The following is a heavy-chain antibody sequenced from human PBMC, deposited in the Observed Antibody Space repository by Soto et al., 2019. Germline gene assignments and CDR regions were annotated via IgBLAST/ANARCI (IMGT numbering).Heavy chain of an antibody. CDR1: GGTFSSYA. D-gene: IGHD3-9*01. J-gene: IGHJ6*02. CDR3: ARDNRAYYDILTGYYYYYGMDV. V-gene: IGHV1-69*13. Sequence: SVKVSCKASGGTFSSYAISCARQAPGQGLEWMGGIIPISETTNYAQKFQGRVTITADESTSTAYMELSSLRSEGTAVYYCARDNRAYYDILTGYYYYYGMDVWGQGTTVTVSS. CDR2: IIPISETT.